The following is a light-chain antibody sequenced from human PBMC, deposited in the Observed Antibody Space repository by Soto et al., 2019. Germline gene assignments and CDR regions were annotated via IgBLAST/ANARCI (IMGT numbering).Light chain of an antibody. CDR3: QQSYSTPRT. J-gene: IGKJ1*01. Sequence: DIQMTQSPSSLSSSVVDRLTITSRASQSISSYLNWYQQKPGKAPKLLIYAASSLQSGVPSRFSGSGSGTDFTLTISSLQPEDFATYYCQQSYSTPRTFGQGTKVDIK. V-gene: IGKV1-39*01. CDR1: QSISSY. CDR2: AAS.